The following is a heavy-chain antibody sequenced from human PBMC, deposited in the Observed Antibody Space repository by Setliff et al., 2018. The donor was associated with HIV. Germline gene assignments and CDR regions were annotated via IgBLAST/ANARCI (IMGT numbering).Heavy chain of an antibody. CDR2: IYYSGST. Sequence: LSLTCTVSSGSISSNSYYWGWIRQPPGKGLEWIGSIYYSGSTYYNPSLKSRVTISVDTSKNQFSLKLSSVTAADTAVYYCARDGGLDANNAFDIWGQGTMGTVS. J-gene: IGHJ3*02. V-gene: IGHV4-39*07. CDR3: ARDGGLDANNAFDI. CDR1: SGSISSNSYY. D-gene: IGHD3-16*01.